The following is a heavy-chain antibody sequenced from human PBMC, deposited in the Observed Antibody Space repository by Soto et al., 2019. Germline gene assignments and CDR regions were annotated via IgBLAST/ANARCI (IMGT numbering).Heavy chain of an antibody. CDR1: GGSISSYY. D-gene: IGHD3-10*01. Sequence: PSETLSLTCTVSGGSISSYYWSWIRQPPGKGLEWIGYIYYSGSTNYNPSLKSRVTISVDTSKNQFSLKLSSVTAADTAVYYCARQARLLWFGEPRHGMDVWGQGTTVTVSS. J-gene: IGHJ6*02. CDR2: IYYSGST. CDR3: ARQARLLWFGEPRHGMDV. V-gene: IGHV4-59*08.